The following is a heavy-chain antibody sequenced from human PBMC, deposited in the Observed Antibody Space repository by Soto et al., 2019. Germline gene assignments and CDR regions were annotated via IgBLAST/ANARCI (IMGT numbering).Heavy chain of an antibody. J-gene: IGHJ4*02. V-gene: IGHV4-30-4*01. CDR3: ARTGRDYYDSSAYYYFHX. CDR1: GGSISSGDYY. D-gene: IGHD3-22*01. Sequence: PSETLSLTCTVSGGSISSGDYYWSWIRQPPGKGLEWIGYIYYSGSTYYNPSLKSRVTISVDTSKNQFSLKLSSVTAADTAVYYCARTGRDYYDSSAYYYFHXWGQGTLLTVSX. CDR2: IYYSGST.